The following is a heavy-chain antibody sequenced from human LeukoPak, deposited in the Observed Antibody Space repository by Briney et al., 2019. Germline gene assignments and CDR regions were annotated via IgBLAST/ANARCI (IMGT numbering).Heavy chain of an antibody. D-gene: IGHD5-18*01. J-gene: IGHJ4*02. CDR1: GFTFSSYA. CDR3: ARDAIRGYSYGDYYFDY. CDR2: ISYDGSNK. Sequence: GGSLRLSCAASGFTFSSYAMHWVRQAPGKGLEWVAVISYDGSNKYYADSVKGRFTISRDNSKNTLYLQMNSLRAEDTAVYYCARDAIRGYSYGDYYFDYWGQGTLVTVSS. V-gene: IGHV3-30-3*01.